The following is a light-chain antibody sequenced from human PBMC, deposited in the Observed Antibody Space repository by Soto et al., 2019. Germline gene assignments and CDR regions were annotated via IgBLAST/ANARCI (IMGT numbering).Light chain of an antibody. J-gene: IGKJ4*01. CDR1: QSVSNY. CDR3: QQSSSTPQT. CDR2: VAS. V-gene: IGKV1-39*01. Sequence: DIQMTHSPSSLSASVGERVTITCRASQSVSNYLSWYQQKPGKAPKLLINVASTLQSGVPSRFSGSGSGKDFTLAISSLQPEDFATYYCQQSSSTPQTFGGGTQVEIX.